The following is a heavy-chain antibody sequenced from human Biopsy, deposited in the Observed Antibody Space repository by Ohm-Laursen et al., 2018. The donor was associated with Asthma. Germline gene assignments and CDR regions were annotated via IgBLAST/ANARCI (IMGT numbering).Heavy chain of an antibody. D-gene: IGHD5-18*01. J-gene: IGHJ4*02. CDR3: ARDFVDSAMDYFDY. V-gene: IGHV4-61*08. CDR1: YGSITSGGYY. Sequence: SETLSLTWTVSYGSITSGGYYWSWIRQPPGKGLEWIGYISYSGSTNYNPSLKSRVTISVDTSKNQSSLKLSSVTAADTAVYYCARDFVDSAMDYFDYWGQGTLVTVSS. CDR2: ISYSGST.